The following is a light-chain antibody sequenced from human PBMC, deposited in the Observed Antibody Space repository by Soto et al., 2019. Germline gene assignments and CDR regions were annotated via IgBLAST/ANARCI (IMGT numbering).Light chain of an antibody. V-gene: IGLV2-8*01. Sequence: QSALTQPPSASGSPGQSVTTSCTGTSSDVGRFNYVSWYQQHPGKVPKLMIYEVNKRPSGVPDRFSGSKSGNTASLTVSGLQAEDEADYYCSSYAGNNNLVFGGGTKLTVL. CDR1: SSDVGRFNY. CDR3: SSYAGNNNLV. J-gene: IGLJ2*01. CDR2: EVN.